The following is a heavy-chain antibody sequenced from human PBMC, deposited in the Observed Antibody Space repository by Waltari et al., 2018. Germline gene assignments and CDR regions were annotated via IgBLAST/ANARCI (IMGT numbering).Heavy chain of an antibody. J-gene: IGHJ5*02. CDR3: ARDPRYSGGGEFDP. V-gene: IGHV1-2*06. CDR2: INPNSGGT. CDR1: GYTFTGYY. Sequence: QVQLVQSGAEVKKPGASVKVSCKASGYTFTGYYMHWVRQAPGQGLEWMGRINPNSGGTNSAQKFQGRVTMTRDTSISTAYMELSRLRSDDTAVYYCARDPRYSGGGEFDPWGQGTLVTVSS. D-gene: IGHD1-26*01.